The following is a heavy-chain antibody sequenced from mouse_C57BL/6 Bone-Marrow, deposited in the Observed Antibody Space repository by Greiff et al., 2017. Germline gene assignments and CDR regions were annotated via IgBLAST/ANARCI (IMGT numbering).Heavy chain of an antibody. CDR3: TTAAFYGSSPSYFDY. CDR2: IDPEDGDP. V-gene: IGHV14-1*01. J-gene: IGHJ2*01. Sequence: LVESGAELVRPGASVKLSCTASGFNIKDYYMHWVKQRPEQGLEWIGRIDPEDGDPEYASKFQGKATMTADTSSNPSYLQLSRLTSEDTAVYYCTTAAFYGSSPSYFDYWGRGTTLTVSS. CDR1: GFNIKDYY. D-gene: IGHD1-1*01.